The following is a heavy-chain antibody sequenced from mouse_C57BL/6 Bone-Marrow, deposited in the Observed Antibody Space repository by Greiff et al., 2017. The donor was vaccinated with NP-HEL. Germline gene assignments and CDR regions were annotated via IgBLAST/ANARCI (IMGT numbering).Heavy chain of an antibody. CDR2: INPNNGGT. Sequence: EVQLQQSGPELVKPGASVKISCKASGYTFTDYYMNWVKQSHGKSLEWIGDINPNNGGTSYNQKFKGKATLTVDKSSSTAYMELRSLTSEDSAVYYCARLWLLSYWYFDVWGTGTTVTVSS. V-gene: IGHV1-26*01. J-gene: IGHJ1*03. D-gene: IGHD2-3*01. CDR1: GYTFTDYY. CDR3: ARLWLLSYWYFDV.